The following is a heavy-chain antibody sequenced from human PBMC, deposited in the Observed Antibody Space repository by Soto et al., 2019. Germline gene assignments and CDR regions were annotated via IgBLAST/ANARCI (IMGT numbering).Heavy chain of an antibody. Sequence: SETLSLTCTVSGGSISSSSYYWGWIRQPPGKGLEWIGSIYYSGSTYYNPSLKCRVTISVDTSKNQFSLKLSSVTAADTAVYYCARGQVEMATMAAFDIWGQGTMVTVSS. D-gene: IGHD5-12*01. CDR2: IYYSGST. CDR3: ARGQVEMATMAAFDI. J-gene: IGHJ3*02. V-gene: IGHV4-39*01. CDR1: GGSISSSSYY.